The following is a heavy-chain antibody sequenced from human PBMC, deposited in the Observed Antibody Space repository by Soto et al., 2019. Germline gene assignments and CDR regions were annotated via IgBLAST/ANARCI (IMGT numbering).Heavy chain of an antibody. J-gene: IGHJ1*01. V-gene: IGHV4-39*01. D-gene: IGHD2-8*01. CDR1: GDSISSSLHY. CDR3: SRHAPPGVSAPFSF. CDR2: IHYRGST. Sequence: SETLSLTCTVSGDSISSSLHYWAWIRQSPGKGLEGIGSIHYRGSTYYNPSLTSRVTISLDTSKNQVSLPLTSVTAAHTARFFCSRHAPPGVSAPFSFWGQGTPVAVSS.